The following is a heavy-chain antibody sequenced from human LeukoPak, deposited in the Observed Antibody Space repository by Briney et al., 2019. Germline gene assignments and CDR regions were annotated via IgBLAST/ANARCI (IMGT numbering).Heavy chain of an antibody. D-gene: IGHD3-22*01. CDR2: ISSSSSYI. Sequence: GGSMRLSCAASGFTFSSYSMNWVRQAPGKGLEWVSSISSSSSYIYYADSVKGRFTISRDNAKNSLYLQMNSLRAEDTAVYYCARDLLPLESDSSMWNVWGQGTIFPLSS. CDR3: ARDLLPLESDSSMWNV. CDR1: GFTFSSYS. V-gene: IGHV3-21*01. J-gene: IGHJ3*01.